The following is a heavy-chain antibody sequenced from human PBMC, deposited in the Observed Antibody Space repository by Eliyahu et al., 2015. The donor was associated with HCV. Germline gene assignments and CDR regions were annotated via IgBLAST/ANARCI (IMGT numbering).Heavy chain of an antibody. CDR3: AKASSTGGGSLDY. J-gene: IGHJ4*02. D-gene: IGHD6-19*01. V-gene: IGHV3-23*01. Sequence: KGLEWVSAISGSGGSTYYAGSVKGRFTISRDNSKNTLYLQMNSLRAEDTAVYYCAKASSTGGGSLDYWGQGTLVTVSS. CDR2: ISGSGGST.